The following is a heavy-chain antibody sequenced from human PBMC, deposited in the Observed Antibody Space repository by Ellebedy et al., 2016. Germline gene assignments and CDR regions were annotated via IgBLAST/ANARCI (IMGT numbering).Heavy chain of an antibody. CDR2: INHSGST. D-gene: IGHD4-23*01. V-gene: IGHV4-39*07. J-gene: IGHJ4*02. CDR1: GGSISSSSYY. CDR3: ASFPVYGGNSPV. Sequence: SETLSLXCTVSGGSISSSSYYWGWIRQPPGKGLEWIGEINHSGSTNYNPSLKSRVTISVDTSKNQFSLKLSSVTAADTAVYYCASFPVYGGNSPVWGQGTLVTVSS.